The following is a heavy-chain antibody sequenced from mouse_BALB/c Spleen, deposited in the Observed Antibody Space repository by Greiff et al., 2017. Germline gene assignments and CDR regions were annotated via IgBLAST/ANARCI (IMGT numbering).Heavy chain of an antibody. D-gene: IGHD2-4*01. CDR2: ISSGGSYT. CDR1: GFTFSSYA. V-gene: IGHV5-9-4*01. Sequence: EVMLVESGGGLVKPGGSLKLSCAASGFTFSSYAMSWVRQSPEKRLEWVAEISSGGSYTYYPDTVTGRFTISRDNAKNTLYLEMSSLRSEDTAMYYCARLRIYAMDYWGQGTSVTVSS. CDR3: ARLRIYAMDY. J-gene: IGHJ4*01.